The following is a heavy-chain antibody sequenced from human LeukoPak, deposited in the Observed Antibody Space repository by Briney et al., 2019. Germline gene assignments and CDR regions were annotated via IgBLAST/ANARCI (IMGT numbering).Heavy chain of an antibody. CDR1: GFTFSSYA. Sequence: GGSLRLSCAASGFTFSSYAMHWVRQAPGKGLEWVAVISYDGSNKYYADSVKGRFTISRDNSKNTLYLQMNSLRAEDTAVYYCARGGDYDWFDPWGQGTLVTVSS. D-gene: IGHD4-17*01. V-gene: IGHV3-30-3*01. CDR2: ISYDGSNK. CDR3: ARGGDYDWFDP. J-gene: IGHJ5*02.